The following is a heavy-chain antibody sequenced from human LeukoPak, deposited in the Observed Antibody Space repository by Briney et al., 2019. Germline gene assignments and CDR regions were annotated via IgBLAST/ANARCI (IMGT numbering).Heavy chain of an antibody. D-gene: IGHD5-12*01. Sequence: GGSLRLSCAASGVTFSSYSRNGVRQAPGKGREWGSYISSSSSTIYSADSVKGRFTASRDNAKNSLYLQMNSLRAEDTAVYYCARKSGYDRLDAFDIWGQGTMVTVSS. CDR2: ISSSSSTI. CDR1: GVTFSSYS. V-gene: IGHV3-48*04. J-gene: IGHJ3*02. CDR3: ARKSGYDRLDAFDI.